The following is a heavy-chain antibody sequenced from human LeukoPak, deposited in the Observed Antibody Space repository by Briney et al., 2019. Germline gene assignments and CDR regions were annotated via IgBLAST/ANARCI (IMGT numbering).Heavy chain of an antibody. CDR3: ARGVTMIVVVIHDWYFDL. CDR2: ISYSGNT. V-gene: IGHV4-30-4*01. Sequence: SETLSLTCTVSGGSISSGDYYWSWIRQPPGQGLEWIGYISYSGNTYYNPSLKSRVTISVDTSKNQFSLKLTSVTAADTAVYYCARGVTMIVVVIHDWYFDLWGRGTLVTVSS. CDR1: GGSISSGDYY. D-gene: IGHD3-22*01. J-gene: IGHJ2*01.